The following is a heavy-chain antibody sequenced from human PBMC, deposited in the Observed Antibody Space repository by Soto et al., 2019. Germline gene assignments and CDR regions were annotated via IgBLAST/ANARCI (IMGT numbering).Heavy chain of an antibody. CDR1: GGTFSSYA. CDR3: ARVREGRDGYNTLDY. V-gene: IGHV1-69*01. Sequence: SAVPVTFKGSGGTFSSYAISWVRQATGQGLEWMGGIITIFGTANYAQKFQGRVTITADESTSKAYMEQSSLRSEDTAVYYCARVREGRDGYNTLDYWGQGTLVTVSS. CDR2: IITIFGTA. D-gene: IGHD5-12*01. J-gene: IGHJ4*02.